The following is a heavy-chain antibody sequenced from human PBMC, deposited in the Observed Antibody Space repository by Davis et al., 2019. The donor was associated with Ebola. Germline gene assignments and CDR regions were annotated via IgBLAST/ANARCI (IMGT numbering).Heavy chain of an antibody. D-gene: IGHD2-15*01. J-gene: IGHJ5*02. CDR1: GYTFTSYD. CDR3: ARSPLGVAVKNWFDP. V-gene: IGHV1-8*01. CDR2: MNPNSGNT. Sequence: AASVKVSCKASGYTFTSYDINWVRQATGQGLEWMGWMNPNSGNTGYAQKFQGRVTMTRNTSISTAYMELRSLRSDDTAVYYCARSPLGVAVKNWFDPWGQGTLVTVSS.